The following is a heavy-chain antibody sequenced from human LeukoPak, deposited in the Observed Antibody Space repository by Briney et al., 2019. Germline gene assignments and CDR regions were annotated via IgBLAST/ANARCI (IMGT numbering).Heavy chain of an antibody. CDR1: VGSISNYY. J-gene: IGHJ5*02. D-gene: IGHD6-6*01. Sequence: PSETLSLTCTVSVGSISNYYWSWIRDPPGKGLEWIGYVYYTGSTSYNPSLKSRVTISGDTSKNQFSLKLSSVTAADTAVYYCTRRGGSSSSDWFDPWGQGTLVIVSS. CDR3: TRRGGSSSSDWFDP. CDR2: VYYTGST. V-gene: IGHV4-59*08.